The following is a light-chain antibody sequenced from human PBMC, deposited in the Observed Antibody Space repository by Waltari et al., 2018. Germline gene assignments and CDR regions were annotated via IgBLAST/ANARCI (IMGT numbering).Light chain of an antibody. CDR2: GAS. CDR1: QSVSNN. J-gene: IGKJ4*01. CDR3: QQYNSWPLT. Sequence: EIVMTQSPATLSVYPGERATRSCRASQSVSNNVAWFQHKPGQAPRLLIYGASTRAAGIPARFSGSGSGADFTLTISSLQSEDFALYYCQQYNSWPLTFGGGTKVEIK. V-gene: IGKV3-15*01.